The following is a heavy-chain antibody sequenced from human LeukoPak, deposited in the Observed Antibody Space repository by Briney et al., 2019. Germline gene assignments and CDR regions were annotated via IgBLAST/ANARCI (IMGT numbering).Heavy chain of an antibody. D-gene: IGHD2-15*01. CDR3: ARAGPYCSGGSCYFHGLFGY. J-gene: IGHJ4*02. CDR1: GYTFTGYY. V-gene: IGHV1-2*02. Sequence: ASVKVSCKASGYTFTGYYMHWVRQAPGQGLEWMGWINPNSGGTNYAQKFQGRVTMTRDTSISTAYMELGRLRSDDTAVYYCARAGPYCSGGSCYFHGLFGYWGQGTLVTVSS. CDR2: INPNSGGT.